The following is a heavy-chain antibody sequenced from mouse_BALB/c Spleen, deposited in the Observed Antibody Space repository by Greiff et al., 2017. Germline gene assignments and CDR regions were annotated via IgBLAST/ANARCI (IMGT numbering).Heavy chain of an antibody. CDR2: ISSGSSTI. CDR1: GFTFSSFG. Sequence: EVKLVESGGGLVQPGGSRKLSCAASGFTFSSFGMHWVRQAPEKGLEWVAYISSGSSTIYYADTVKGRCTISRDNPKNTLFLQMTSLRSEDTAMYDCAREDYRYYYAMDYWGQGTSVTVSS. CDR3: AREDYRYYYAMDY. V-gene: IGHV5-17*02. D-gene: IGHD2-14*01. J-gene: IGHJ4*01.